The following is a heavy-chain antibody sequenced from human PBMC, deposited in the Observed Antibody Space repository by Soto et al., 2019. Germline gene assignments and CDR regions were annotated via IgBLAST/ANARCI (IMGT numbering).Heavy chain of an antibody. CDR2: IYWHDDK. CDR3: AHRGGATVGLYYFDY. V-gene: IGHV2-5*01. Sequence: SGPTLVNPTQNLTLSCTFSGFSLSTTGVGVSWIGQPPGKALEWLALIYWHDDKRYSPSLKSRLSITKDTSKNQVVLTMTDMDPVDTATYYCAHRGGATVGLYYFDYWGQGALVTVSS. J-gene: IGHJ4*02. D-gene: IGHD3-16*01. CDR1: GFSLSTTGVG.